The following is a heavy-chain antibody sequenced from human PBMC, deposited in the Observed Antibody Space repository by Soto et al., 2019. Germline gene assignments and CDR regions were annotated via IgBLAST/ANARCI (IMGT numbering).Heavy chain of an antibody. CDR3: ARGQEYLGAFDI. CDR2: IYYGGST. Sequence: SSETLSLTCTVSGDSISTDYWSWIRQSPGKGLEWIGFIYYGGSTNYNPSLKSRVTISVDTPKNQFSLKLSSVTAADTAVYYCARGQEYLGAFDIWGQGTMVTVSS. V-gene: IGHV4-59*08. J-gene: IGHJ3*02. CDR1: GDSISTDY.